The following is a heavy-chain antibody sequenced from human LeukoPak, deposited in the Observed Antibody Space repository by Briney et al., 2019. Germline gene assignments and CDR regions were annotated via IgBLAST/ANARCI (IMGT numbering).Heavy chain of an antibody. Sequence: GGSLRLSYAASGFTFSSYSMNWVRQAPGKGLEWVSSISSSSSYIYYADSVKGRFTISRDNAKNSLYLQMNSLRAEDTAVYYCARGYSSSWLPFFDYWGQGTLVTVSS. V-gene: IGHV3-21*01. CDR1: GFTFSSYS. CDR2: ISSSSSYI. CDR3: ARGYSSSWLPFFDY. D-gene: IGHD6-13*01. J-gene: IGHJ4*02.